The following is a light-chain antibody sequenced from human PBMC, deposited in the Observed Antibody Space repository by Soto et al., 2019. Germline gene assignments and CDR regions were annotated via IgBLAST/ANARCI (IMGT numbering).Light chain of an antibody. J-gene: IGKJ1*01. CDR2: GAS. V-gene: IGKV3-15*01. CDR1: QSVSXN. CDR3: HQSNNWPQT. Sequence: EIVMTQSPATLSVSPGERATLSCRASQSVSXNFXWYQKRPXQPPPLRIDGASGRATGIPARASGSGSGTEFTLTISSLQAEDFAVYYCHQSNNWPQTFGQGTKVDIK.